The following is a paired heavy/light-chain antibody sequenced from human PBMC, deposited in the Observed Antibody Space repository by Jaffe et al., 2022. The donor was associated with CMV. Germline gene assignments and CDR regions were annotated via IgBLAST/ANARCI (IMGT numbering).Heavy chain of an antibody. D-gene: IGHD2-8*01. CDR1: GFTFSYYT. CDR2: MGGPSPISGADSLT. Sequence: EVQLVDSGGGLVKPGGSLRLSCAASGFTFSYYTMNWIRQAPGKGLEWVSSMGGPSPISGADSLTYYADSVKGRFTISRDNAKNSLYLQMNSLRVEDTAVYYCARSDGVSPREPEHFDYWGQGTLVTVSS. CDR3: ARSDGVSPREPEHFDY. V-gene: IGHV3-21*01. J-gene: IGHJ4*02.
Light chain of an antibody. Sequence: DIQMTQSPSSLSASVGDRVTITCRASQDIRNALAWYQQKPGKVPKLLLYGAFRLETGVPSTFSGSGSGTDYTLTISSLQPEDFATYYCQQYYNTPPWTFGQGTKVEIK. CDR2: GAF. CDR3: QQYYNTPPWT. CDR1: QDIRNA. V-gene: IGKV1-NL1*01. J-gene: IGKJ1*01.